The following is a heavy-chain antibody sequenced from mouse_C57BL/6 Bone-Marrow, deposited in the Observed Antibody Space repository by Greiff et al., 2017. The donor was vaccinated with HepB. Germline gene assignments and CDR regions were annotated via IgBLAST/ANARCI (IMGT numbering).Heavy chain of an antibody. CDR2: INPSNGGT. CDR1: GYTFTSYW. CDR3: ARSRGNYDAMDY. Sequence: QVQLKQPGTELVKPGASVKLSCKASGYTFTSYWMHWVKQRPGQGLEWIGNINPSNGGTNYNEKFKSKATLTVDKSSSTAYMQLSSLTSEDSAVYYCARSRGNYDAMDYWGQGTSVTVSS. D-gene: IGHD2-1*01. J-gene: IGHJ4*01. V-gene: IGHV1-53*01.